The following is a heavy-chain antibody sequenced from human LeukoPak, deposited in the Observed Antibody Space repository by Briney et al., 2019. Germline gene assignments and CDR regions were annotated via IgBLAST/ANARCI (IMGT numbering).Heavy chain of an antibody. CDR3: AKAAGGTLYYFDY. CDR2: IKSKTDGGTT. J-gene: IGHJ4*02. V-gene: IGHV3-15*01. CDR1: GFTFSSAW. D-gene: IGHD1-7*01. Sequence: GGSLRLSCAASGFTFSSAWMSWVRQAPGKGLEWVGRIKSKTDGGTTDYAAPVKGRFTISRDDSKNTLYLQMNSLRAEDTAVYYCAKAAGGTLYYFDYWGQGTLVTVSS.